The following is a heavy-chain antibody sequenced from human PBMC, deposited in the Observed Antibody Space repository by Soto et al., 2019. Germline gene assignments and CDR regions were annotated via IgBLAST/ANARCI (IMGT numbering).Heavy chain of an antibody. CDR3: ASAVAVAADFVY. V-gene: IGHV1-3*05. CDR1: GYTFTGYA. J-gene: IGHJ4*02. CDR2: INAGNGNT. D-gene: IGHD6-19*01. Sequence: QVQLVQSGAEEKKPGASVKVSCKASGYTFTGYAMHWVRQAPGQRLEWMGWINAGNGNTKYSQKFQGRVTITRDTSASTAYMELSSLRSEDTAVYYCASAVAVAADFVYWGQGTLVTVSS.